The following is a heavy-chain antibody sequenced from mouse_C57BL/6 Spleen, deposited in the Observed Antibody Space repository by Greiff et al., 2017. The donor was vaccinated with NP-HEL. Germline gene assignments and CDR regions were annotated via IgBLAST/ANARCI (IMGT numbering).Heavy chain of an antibody. Sequence: QVQLQQSGPELVKPGASVKISCKASGYAFSSSWMNWVKQRPGKGLEWIGRIYPGDGDTNYHGKFKGKATLTADKSSSTAYMQLSSLTSEDSAVYFCAGDGYDDAYYYAMDYWGQGTSVTVSS. CDR2: IYPGDGDT. CDR1: GYAFSSSW. J-gene: IGHJ4*01. D-gene: IGHD2-2*01. V-gene: IGHV1-82*01. CDR3: AGDGYDDAYYYAMDY.